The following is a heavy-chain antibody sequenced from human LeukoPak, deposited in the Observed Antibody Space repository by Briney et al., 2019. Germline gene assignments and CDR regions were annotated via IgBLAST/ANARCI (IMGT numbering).Heavy chain of an antibody. J-gene: IGHJ4*02. V-gene: IGHV3-23*01. Sequence: PGGSLRLSCAASGFTFSSYAMSWVRQAPGKGLEWVSAISGSGGSTYYADSVKGRFTISRDNSKNTLYLQMNSLRAEDTAVYYCAKDLTRGMYSSSWYSFYFDYWGQGTLVTVSS. CDR1: GFTFSSYA. CDR2: ISGSGGST. CDR3: AKDLTRGMYSSSWYSFYFDY. D-gene: IGHD6-13*01.